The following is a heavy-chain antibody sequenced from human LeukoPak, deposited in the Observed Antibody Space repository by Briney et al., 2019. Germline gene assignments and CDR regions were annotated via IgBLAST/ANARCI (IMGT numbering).Heavy chain of an antibody. CDR1: GGSIGSFF. J-gene: IGHJ3*01. Sequence: SETLSLTCSVSGGSIGSFFWNWLRLSPGKGLEWIGYISYSGRTNYSPSLKSRVTISIDTSKNQLSLTLTSVTAADTALYYCARDRSGTYYTFDVWGQGTVVSVSA. D-gene: IGHD1-26*01. V-gene: IGHV4-59*13. CDR3: ARDRSGTYYTFDV. CDR2: ISYSGRT.